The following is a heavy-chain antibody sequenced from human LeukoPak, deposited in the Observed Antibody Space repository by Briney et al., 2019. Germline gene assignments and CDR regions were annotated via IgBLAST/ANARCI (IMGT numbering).Heavy chain of an antibody. Sequence: GGSPRLSCAASGFSVSSIYMSWVRQAPGKGLEWVAVIYSGGTTYYADSVRGRFTISRDNSKNTLYLQMNSLRVEDTALYYCARDMGFGDLMGYWGQGTLVTVSS. D-gene: IGHD3-10*01. J-gene: IGHJ4*02. CDR1: GFSVSSIY. V-gene: IGHV3-53*01. CDR3: ARDMGFGDLMGY. CDR2: IYSGGTT.